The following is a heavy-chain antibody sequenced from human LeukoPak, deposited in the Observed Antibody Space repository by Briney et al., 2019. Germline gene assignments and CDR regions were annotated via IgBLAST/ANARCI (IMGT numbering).Heavy chain of an antibody. CDR3: ARGSKSYGDYIRSRIHYFDY. Sequence: GGSLRLSCAASGFTFSSYAMHWVRQPPGKELEWVAVISYDGSNKYYADSVKGRFTISRDNSKNTLYLQMNSLRAEDTAVYYCARGSKSYGDYIRSRIHYFDYWGQGTLVTVSS. CDR2: ISYDGSNK. CDR1: GFTFSSYA. V-gene: IGHV3-30*04. D-gene: IGHD4-17*01. J-gene: IGHJ4*02.